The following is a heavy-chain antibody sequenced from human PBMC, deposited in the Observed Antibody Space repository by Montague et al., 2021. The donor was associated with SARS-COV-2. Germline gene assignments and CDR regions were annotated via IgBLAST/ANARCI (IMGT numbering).Heavy chain of an antibody. Sequence: SETLSLTCTVSGFSIGSGDYWGWIRQPPGKGLERIRSIYHSGTTXXNPXXXSRLTMSIDTSTNQFSLRLTSVTAADTAVFFCVREKAGGLRNVFDIWGQGTTVTVSS. V-gene: IGHV4-38-2*02. CDR1: GFSIGSGDY. CDR3: VREKAGGLRNVFDI. J-gene: IGHJ3*02. CDR2: IYHSGTT.